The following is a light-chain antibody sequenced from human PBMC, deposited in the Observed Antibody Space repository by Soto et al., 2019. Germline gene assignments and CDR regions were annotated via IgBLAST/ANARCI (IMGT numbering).Light chain of an antibody. J-gene: IGKJ1*01. V-gene: IGKV3-11*01. CDR2: DAS. CDR1: QSVSSY. Sequence: EIVLTQSPATLSLSPGERATLSCRASQSVSSYLAWYQQKPGQAPRRLIYDASNRATGIPARFSGSGSGTDFTLTISSLEPDDFSVYYCQQRSNRPPWTFGQGTKVEIK. CDR3: QQRSNRPPWT.